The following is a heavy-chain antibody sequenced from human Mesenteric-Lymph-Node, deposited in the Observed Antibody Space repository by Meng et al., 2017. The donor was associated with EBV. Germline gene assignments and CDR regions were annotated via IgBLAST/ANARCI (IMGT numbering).Heavy chain of an antibody. CDR3: ARSRRYGGLDYWYFDL. Sequence: QVPLQQWGAGLLNPSETLSPHVDFSGGSFSDDYLGCIRQPPGRGLEWIGEINHSGSTGYNPSLKRRVTISVDTSKNQFSVRLTSVTAADTAVYYCARSRRYGGLDYWYFDLWGRGTLVTVSS. CDR1: GGSFSDDY. D-gene: IGHD4-23*01. V-gene: IGHV4-34*01. J-gene: IGHJ2*01. CDR2: INHSGST.